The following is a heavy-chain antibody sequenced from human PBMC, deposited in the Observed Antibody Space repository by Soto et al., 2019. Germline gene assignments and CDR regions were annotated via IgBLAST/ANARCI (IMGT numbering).Heavy chain of an antibody. V-gene: IGHV3-30*18. D-gene: IGHD2-15*01. Sequence: PGGSLRLSCAASGFTFSSYGMHWVRQAPGKGLEWVAVISYDGSNKYYADSVKGRFTISRDNSKNTLYLQMNSLRAEDTAVYYCAKGKYCSGGSCYYFDYWGQGTLVTVSS. CDR2: ISYDGSNK. CDR3: AKGKYCSGGSCYYFDY. CDR1: GFTFSSYG. J-gene: IGHJ4*02.